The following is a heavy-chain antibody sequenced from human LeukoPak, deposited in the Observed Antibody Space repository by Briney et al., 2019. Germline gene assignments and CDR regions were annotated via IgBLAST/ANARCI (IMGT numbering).Heavy chain of an antibody. V-gene: IGHV1-2*02. CDR3: ASYISGWGYYFDY. CDR2: INPNSGGT. Sequence: GASVKVSCKASGYTFTGYYMHWVRQAPGQGLESMGWINPNSGGTNYAQKFQGRVTMTRDTSISTAYMELSRLRSDDTAVYYCASYISGWGYYFDYWGQGTLVTVSS. J-gene: IGHJ4*02. CDR1: GYTFTGYY. D-gene: IGHD6-19*01.